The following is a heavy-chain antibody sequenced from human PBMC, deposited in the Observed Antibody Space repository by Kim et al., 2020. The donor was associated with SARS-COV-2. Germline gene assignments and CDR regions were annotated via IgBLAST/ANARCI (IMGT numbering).Heavy chain of an antibody. CDR1: GFTFSSYW. CDR3: ARAWDYYDSMAPGGY. CDR2: INSDGSST. Sequence: GGSLRLSCAASGFTFSSYWMHWVRQAPGKGLVWVSRINSDGSSTSYADSVKGRFTISRDNAKNTLYLQMNSLRAEDTAVYYCARAWDYYDSMAPGGYWGQGTLVTVSS. J-gene: IGHJ4*02. V-gene: IGHV3-74*01. D-gene: IGHD3-22*01.